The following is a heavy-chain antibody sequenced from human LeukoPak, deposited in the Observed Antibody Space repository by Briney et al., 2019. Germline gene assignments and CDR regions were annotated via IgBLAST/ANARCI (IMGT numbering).Heavy chain of an antibody. J-gene: IGHJ4*02. CDR2: IYYSGST. Sequence: SETLSLTCTVSGGSISSSSYYWGWIRQPPGKGLEWIGTIYYSGSTYYNPSLKSRLTIFVDTSKNQFSLKLTSVTAADTAVYYCASGGIAAAGFDYWGQGTLVTVSS. V-gene: IGHV4-39*01. D-gene: IGHD6-13*01. CDR3: ASGGIAAAGFDY. CDR1: GGSISSSSYY.